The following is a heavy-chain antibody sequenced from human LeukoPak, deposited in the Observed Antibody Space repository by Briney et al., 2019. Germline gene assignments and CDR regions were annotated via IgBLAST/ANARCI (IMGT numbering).Heavy chain of an antibody. CDR3: ARGVVVVAAANWFDP. V-gene: IGHV4-39*01. J-gene: IGHJ5*02. CDR1: GGSISSSSYY. Sequence: SETLSLTCTVSGGSISSSSYYWGWIRQPPGKGLEWIGSIYYSGSTYYNPSLKSRVTISVDTYKNQFSLKLSSVTAADTAVYYCARGVVVVAAANWFDPWGQGTLVTVSS. D-gene: IGHD2-15*01. CDR2: IYYSGST.